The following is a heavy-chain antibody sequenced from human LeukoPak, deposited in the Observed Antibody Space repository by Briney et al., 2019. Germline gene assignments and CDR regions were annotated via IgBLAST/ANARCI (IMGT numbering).Heavy chain of an antibody. Sequence: SETLSLTCTVSGGSISSYYWSWIHQPPGQGLEWIGFIYYSGSTNYNPSLKIRVTISVDTSKNQFSLRLNSVTAADTAVYYCARDVSAGRWVFDYWGQGTLVTVSS. V-gene: IGHV4-59*01. J-gene: IGHJ4*02. CDR1: GGSISSYY. CDR3: ARDVSAGRWVFDY. D-gene: IGHD1-26*01. CDR2: IYYSGST.